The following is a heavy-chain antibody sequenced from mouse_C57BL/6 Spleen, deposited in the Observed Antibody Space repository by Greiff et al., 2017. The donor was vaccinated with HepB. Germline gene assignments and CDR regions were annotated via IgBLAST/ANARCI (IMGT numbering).Heavy chain of an antibody. CDR1: GYTFTSYG. CDR3: AYYGNQAWFAY. D-gene: IGHD2-1*01. Sequence: QVQLKESGAELARPGASVKLSCKASGYTFTSYGISWVKQRTGQGLEWIGEIYPRSGNTYYNEKFKGKATLTADKSSSTAYMELRSLTSEDSAVYFCAYYGNQAWFAYWGQGTLVTVSA. V-gene: IGHV1-81*01. CDR2: IYPRSGNT. J-gene: IGHJ3*01.